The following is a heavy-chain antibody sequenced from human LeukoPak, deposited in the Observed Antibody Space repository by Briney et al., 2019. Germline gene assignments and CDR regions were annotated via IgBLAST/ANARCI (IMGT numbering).Heavy chain of an antibody. J-gene: IGHJ4*02. CDR3: VRRLYPSGLDY. Sequence: SLRLSCAAPVSPFADYAMHWVRHAPGKGLEWVSGISWNSGNIGYADSVKGRFTISRDNAQRSLYLQMNSLRAEDTALYYCVRRLYPSGLDYWGQGTLVTVSS. CDR2: ISWNSGNI. D-gene: IGHD3-16*02. V-gene: IGHV3-9*01. CDR1: VSPFADYA.